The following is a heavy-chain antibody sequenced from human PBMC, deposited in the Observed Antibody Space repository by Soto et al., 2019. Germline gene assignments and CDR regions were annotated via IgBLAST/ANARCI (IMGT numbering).Heavy chain of an antibody. Sequence: LRLSCAASGFTFSSYGMHWVRQAPGKGLEWVAVIWYDGSNKYYADSVKGRFTISRDNSKNTLYLQMNSLRAEDTAVYYCARDADSSGWYPAYDNWFDPWGQGTLVTVSS. CDR3: ARDADSSGWYPAYDNWFDP. V-gene: IGHV3-33*01. D-gene: IGHD6-19*01. CDR1: GFTFSSYG. CDR2: IWYDGSNK. J-gene: IGHJ5*02.